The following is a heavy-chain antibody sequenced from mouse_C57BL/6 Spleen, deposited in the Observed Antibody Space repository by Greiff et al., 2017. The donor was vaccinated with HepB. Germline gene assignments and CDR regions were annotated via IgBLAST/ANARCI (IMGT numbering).Heavy chain of an antibody. Sequence: EVKLVESGTVLARPGASVKMSCKTSGYTFTSYWMHWVKQRPGQGLEWIGAIYPGNSDTSYNQKFKGKAKLTAVTSASTAYMELSSLTNEDSAVYYCTIRYYYGSSLFAYWGQGTLVTVSA. CDR2: IYPGNSDT. CDR1: GYTFTSYW. V-gene: IGHV1-5*01. J-gene: IGHJ3*01. CDR3: TIRYYYGSSLFAY. D-gene: IGHD1-1*01.